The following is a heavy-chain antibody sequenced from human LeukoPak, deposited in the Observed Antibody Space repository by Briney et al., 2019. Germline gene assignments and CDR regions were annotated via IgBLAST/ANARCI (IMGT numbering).Heavy chain of an antibody. D-gene: IGHD3-16*01. CDR1: GFTFSSYG. Sequence: GRSLRLSCAASGFTFSSYGMHWVRQAPGKGLEWVAVISYDGSNKYYADSVKGRFTISRGNSKNTLYLQMNSLRAEDTAVYYCAKTPRGSTNAFDIWGQGTMVTVSS. V-gene: IGHV3-30*18. CDR2: ISYDGSNK. J-gene: IGHJ3*02. CDR3: AKTPRGSTNAFDI.